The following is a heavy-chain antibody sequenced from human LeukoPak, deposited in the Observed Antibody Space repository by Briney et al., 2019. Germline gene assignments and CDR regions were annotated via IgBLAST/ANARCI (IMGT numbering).Heavy chain of an antibody. CDR2: IYTSGST. CDR1: GGSISSYY. J-gene: IGHJ4*02. D-gene: IGHD3-10*01. CDR3: ARDRLWFGETYYFDY. Sequence: SETLSLTCTVSGGSISSYYWSWIRQPAGKGLEWIGRIYTSGSTNYNPSLKSRVTMSVDTSKNQFSLKLSSETAADTAVYYCARDRLWFGETYYFDYWGQGTLVTVSS. V-gene: IGHV4-4*07.